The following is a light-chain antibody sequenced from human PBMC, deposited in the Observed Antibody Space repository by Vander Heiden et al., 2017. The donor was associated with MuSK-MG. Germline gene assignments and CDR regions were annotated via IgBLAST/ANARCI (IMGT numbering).Light chain of an antibody. V-gene: IGLV2-14*01. CDR3: SSYTSSSTLV. Sequence: QSALTQPASVSGSPGQSITISCTGTSSDVGGYNYVSWYQQHPGKAPKPRIYEVSNRPSGVSNRFSGSKSGNTDSLTISGLQAEDEADDYCSSYTSSSTLVFGGGTKLTVL. J-gene: IGLJ2*01. CDR1: SSDVGGYNY. CDR2: EVS.